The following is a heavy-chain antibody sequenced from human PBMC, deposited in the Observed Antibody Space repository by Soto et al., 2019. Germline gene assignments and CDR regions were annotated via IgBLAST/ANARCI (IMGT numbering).Heavy chain of an antibody. J-gene: IGHJ6*02. V-gene: IGHV3-9*01. Sequence: GGSLRLSCAASGFTFDDYAMHWVRQAPGKGLEWVSGISWNSSSISYADSVKGRFTISRDNAKNSLYLQMNSLRAEDTALYYCAKDLMTSLRNYCDGMDVWGQGTTVTVSS. CDR2: ISWNSSSI. CDR1: GFTFDDYA. D-gene: IGHD4-17*01. CDR3: AKDLMTSLRNYCDGMDV.